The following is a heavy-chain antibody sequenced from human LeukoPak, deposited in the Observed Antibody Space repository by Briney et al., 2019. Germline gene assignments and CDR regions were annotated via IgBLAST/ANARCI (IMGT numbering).Heavy chain of an antibody. Sequence: GGSLRLSCAASGFTFSSYGMRGVRQAPGKGLEWVSAISGSGGSTYYADSVKGRFTISRDNSKNTLYLQMNSLRAEDTAVYYCAKDLNGDYLFDYWGQGTLVTVSS. CDR3: AKDLNGDYLFDY. D-gene: IGHD4-17*01. V-gene: IGHV3-23*01. CDR1: GFTFSSYG. J-gene: IGHJ4*02. CDR2: ISGSGGST.